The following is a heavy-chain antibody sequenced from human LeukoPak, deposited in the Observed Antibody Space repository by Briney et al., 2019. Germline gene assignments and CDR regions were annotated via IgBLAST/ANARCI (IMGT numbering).Heavy chain of an antibody. CDR1: GFTLSRFS. CDR2: ISSSSSTI. CDR3: AREDYYDGSGYPAFDY. J-gene: IGHJ4*02. V-gene: IGHV3-48*04. Sequence: PGGSLRLSCAASGFTLSRFSMNWVRQAPGKGLEWISYISSSSSTIYYADSVKGRFTISRDSAKNSLFLQMNSLRAEDTAVYFCAREDYYDGSGYPAFDYWGQGTLVTVSS. D-gene: IGHD3-22*01.